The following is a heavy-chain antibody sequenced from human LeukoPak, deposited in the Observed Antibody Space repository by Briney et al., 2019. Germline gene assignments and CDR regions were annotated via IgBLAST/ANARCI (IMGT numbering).Heavy chain of an antibody. Sequence: PSETLSLTCTVSGGSISSYYWSWIRQPPGKGLEWIGNIDDSGSTNYNPSLKSRVTISVDTSKNQFSLKLSSVTAADTAVYYCARRPHSFDIWGQGTMVTVSS. CDR2: IDDSGST. CDR3: ARRPHSFDI. CDR1: GGSISSYY. V-gene: IGHV4-59*08. J-gene: IGHJ3*02.